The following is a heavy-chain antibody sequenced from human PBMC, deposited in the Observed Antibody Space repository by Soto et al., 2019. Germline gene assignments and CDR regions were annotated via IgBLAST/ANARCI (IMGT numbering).Heavy chain of an antibody. V-gene: IGHV4-59*08. CDR1: AGSISGYY. CDR2: VQYTGRT. CDR3: TGHDGNSGVSGVDV. Sequence: QVQLRESGPGLVKPSETLSLTCTVSAGSISGYYWSWIRQPRGEGLEWIGYVQYTGRTNYNPSLTCRVTLSVDASKNAVPLMLNSVTAADPAVYYSTGHDGNSGVSGVDVWGQGTTVIVSS. D-gene: IGHD4-17*01. J-gene: IGHJ6*02.